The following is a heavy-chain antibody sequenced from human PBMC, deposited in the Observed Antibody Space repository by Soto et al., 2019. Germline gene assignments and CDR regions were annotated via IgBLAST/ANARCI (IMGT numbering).Heavy chain of an antibody. J-gene: IGHJ6*02. CDR3: AKAGYYGMDV. V-gene: IGHV3-9*01. CDR1: GFTFDDYA. CDR2: ISGNSGSI. Sequence: GGSLRLSCAASGFTFDDYAMHWVRQAPGKGLEWGSGISGNSGSIGYADSVKGRFTISRDNAKNSLYLQMNSLRAEDTALYYCAKAGYYGMDVWGQGTTVTVSS.